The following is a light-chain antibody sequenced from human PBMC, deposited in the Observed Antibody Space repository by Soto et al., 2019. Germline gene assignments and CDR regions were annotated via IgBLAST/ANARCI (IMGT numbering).Light chain of an antibody. CDR3: QQYAGSPLT. V-gene: IGKV3-20*01. CDR1: QSVGKNY. J-gene: IGKJ4*01. CDR2: SAS. Sequence: ENVLTQSPDTLSLSPGERAIISCRASQSVGKNYLGWFQQKPGRAPRLVIYSASNRATGVPDRFSGSGSGTDFTLTISRLEPEDFAVYYCQQYAGSPLTFGGGTKVEI.